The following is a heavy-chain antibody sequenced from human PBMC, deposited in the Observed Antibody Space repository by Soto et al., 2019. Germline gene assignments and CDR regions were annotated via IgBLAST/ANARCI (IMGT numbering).Heavy chain of an antibody. Sequence: QVQLVQSGAEVKKPGASVKVSCKASGYTFTRYGISWVRQAPGQGLEWMGWISASNGNTNYAQKLQGRFTMTTDTSTSTDYMELRSLRSDDTAVYYCARVGYGGSSQGALDIWGQGTMVIVSS. V-gene: IGHV1-18*01. CDR2: ISASNGNT. J-gene: IGHJ3*02. CDR3: ARVGYGGSSQGALDI. D-gene: IGHD2-15*01. CDR1: GYTFTRYG.